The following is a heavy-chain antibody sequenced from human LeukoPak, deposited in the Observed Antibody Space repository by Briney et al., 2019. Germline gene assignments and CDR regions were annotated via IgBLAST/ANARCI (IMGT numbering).Heavy chain of an antibody. J-gene: IGHJ4*02. CDR2: ISSSSSYT. Sequence: PGGSLRLSCAASGFTFSDYYMSWIRQAPGKGLEWVSYISSSSSYTNYADSVKGRFIIPRDNAKNLLYLQMNSLRAEDTAVYYCARERMAGTSDYWGQGTLVTVSS. CDR3: ARERMAGTSDY. CDR1: GFTFSDYY. V-gene: IGHV3-11*06. D-gene: IGHD6-19*01.